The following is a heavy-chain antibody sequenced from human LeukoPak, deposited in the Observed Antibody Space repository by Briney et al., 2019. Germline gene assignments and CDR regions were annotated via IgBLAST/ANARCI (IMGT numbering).Heavy chain of an antibody. CDR3: ARGVTMVRGVIISDQYYYYYGMDV. CDR1: GGTFSSYA. D-gene: IGHD3-10*01. J-gene: IGHJ6*04. CDR2: IIPIFGTA. V-gene: IGHV1-69*01. Sequence: GASGKVSCKASGGTFSSYAISRERQAPGQGLEWMGGIIPIFGTANYAQKFQGRVTITADESTSTAYMELSSLRSEDTAVYYCARGVTMVRGVIISDQYYYYYGMDVWGKGTTVTVSS.